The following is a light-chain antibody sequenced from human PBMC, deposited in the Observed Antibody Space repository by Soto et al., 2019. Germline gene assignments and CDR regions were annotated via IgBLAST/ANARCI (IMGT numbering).Light chain of an antibody. CDR1: SSDIGGYNY. CDR2: EVS. J-gene: IGLJ3*02. V-gene: IGLV2-14*01. Sequence: QSVLTQPASVSGSPGQSITISCTGTSSDIGGYNYVSWYQQHPGKAPKLMIYEVSNRPSGVSNRFSGSKSGNTASLTISGLQADDEADYYCSSDTSSSTLVFGGGTQLTV. CDR3: SSDTSSSTLV.